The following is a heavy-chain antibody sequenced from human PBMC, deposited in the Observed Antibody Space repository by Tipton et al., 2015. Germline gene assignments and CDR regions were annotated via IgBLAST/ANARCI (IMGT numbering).Heavy chain of an antibody. CDR1: GGSISHYY. J-gene: IGHJ5*02. CDR3: ARQWLQLQSWFDP. CDR2: IYYSGSA. D-gene: IGHD5-24*01. Sequence: TLSLTCTVSGGSISHYYWGWIRQPPGKGLEWIGSIYYSGSAYYNPSLKSRVTISVDTSKNQFSLKLSSVTAADTAVYYCARQWLQLQSWFDPWGQGTLVTVSS. V-gene: IGHV4-39*01.